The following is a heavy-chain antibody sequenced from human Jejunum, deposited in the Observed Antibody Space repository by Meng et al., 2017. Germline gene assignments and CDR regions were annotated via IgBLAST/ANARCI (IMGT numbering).Heavy chain of an antibody. CDR1: GCSISSGNYT. Sequence: QVQLQESGPGLVKPSQTLSLTCTVSGCSISSGNYTWSWILQPPGKGLEWIGYISFSGKTSYNPSFKSRVTISLDTSKNHFSLTLTSVTVADTAGYYCARGGNGGRLGDNWFDPWGQGTLVTVSS. CDR2: ISFSGKT. CDR3: ARGGNGGRLGDNWFDP. J-gene: IGHJ5*02. D-gene: IGHD2-8*01. V-gene: IGHV4-30-4*01.